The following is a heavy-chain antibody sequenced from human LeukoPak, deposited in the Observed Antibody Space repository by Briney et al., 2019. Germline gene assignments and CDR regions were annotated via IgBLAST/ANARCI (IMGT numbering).Heavy chain of an antibody. D-gene: IGHD3-22*01. Sequence: PSETLSLTCTVSGGSISSSSYYWGWIRQPPGKGLEWIGSIYYSGSTYYNPSLKSRVTISVDTSKNQFSLKLSSVTAADTAVYYCASSLDSSGYYYEGGAFDIWGQGTMVTVSS. CDR1: GGSISSSSYY. J-gene: IGHJ3*02. CDR2: IYYSGST. CDR3: ASSLDSSGYYYEGGAFDI. V-gene: IGHV4-39*07.